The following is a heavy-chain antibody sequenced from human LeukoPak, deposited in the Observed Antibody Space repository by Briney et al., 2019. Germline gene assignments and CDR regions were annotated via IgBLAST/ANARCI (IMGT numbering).Heavy chain of an antibody. CDR2: IKQDGSEK. V-gene: IGHV3-7*03. J-gene: IGHJ3*02. D-gene: IGHD2-2*01. CDR1: GFTFSSYW. Sequence: PGGSLRLSCAASGFTFSSYWMSWVRQAPGKGLEWVANIKQDGSEKYYVDSVKGRFTISRDNAKNSLYLQMNSLRAEDTALYHCARDLGYCSSTSCHGGAFDIWGQGTMVTVSS. CDR3: ARDLGYCSSTSCHGGAFDI.